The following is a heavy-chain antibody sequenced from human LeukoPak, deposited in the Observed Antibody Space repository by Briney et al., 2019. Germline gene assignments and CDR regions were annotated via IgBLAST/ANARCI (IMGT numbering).Heavy chain of an antibody. Sequence: GGSLRLSCAASGFSFSSYVMHWVRQAPGKGLEYVSAISSNGGETYYADSVKGRFTISRDNSKNALYLQMSSLRVEDMAVYYCARGRSPRGYYYGMDVWGQGTTVTVSS. D-gene: IGHD1-26*01. CDR2: ISSNGGET. CDR1: GFSFSSYV. V-gene: IGHV3-64*02. CDR3: ARGRSPRGYYYGMDV. J-gene: IGHJ6*02.